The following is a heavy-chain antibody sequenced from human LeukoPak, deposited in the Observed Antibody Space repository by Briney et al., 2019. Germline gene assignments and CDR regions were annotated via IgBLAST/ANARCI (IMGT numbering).Heavy chain of an antibody. CDR3: AGGKTWIQLWLFDP. Sequence: PSQTLSLTCTVSGGSISSGDYYWSWIRQPPGKGLEWIGYIYYSGSTYYNPSLKSRVTISVDTSKNQFSLKLSSVTAADTAVYYCAGGKTWIQLWLFDPWGQGTLVTVSS. CDR1: GGSISSGDYY. V-gene: IGHV4-30-4*08. D-gene: IGHD5-18*01. CDR2: IYYSGST. J-gene: IGHJ5*02.